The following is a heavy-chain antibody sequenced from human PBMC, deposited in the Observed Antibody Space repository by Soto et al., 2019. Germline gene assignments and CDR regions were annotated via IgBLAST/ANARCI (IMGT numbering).Heavy chain of an antibody. Sequence: PSETLSLTCTVSGGSISSSSYYWGWIRQPPGKGLEWIGSIYYSGSTYYNPSLKSRVTISLDTSKSQFSLRLSSVTAADTAVYYCARHLKDDVLTGPFQYWGQGFLVT. CDR3: ARHLKDDVLTGPFQY. CDR2: IYYSGST. D-gene: IGHD3-9*01. V-gene: IGHV4-39*01. J-gene: IGHJ4*02. CDR1: GGSISSSSYY.